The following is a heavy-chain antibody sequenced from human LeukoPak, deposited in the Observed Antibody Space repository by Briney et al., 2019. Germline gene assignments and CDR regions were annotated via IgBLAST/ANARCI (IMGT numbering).Heavy chain of an antibody. V-gene: IGHV1-18*01. D-gene: IGHD3-3*01. CDR3: ARVWNLEWLFDFDY. Sequence: ASVKVSCKASGYTFTSYGISWVRQAPGQGLEWMGWISAYNGNTNYAQKFQGRVTMTRDTSISTAYMELSRLRSDDTAVYYCARVWNLEWLFDFDYWGQGTLVTVSS. CDR2: ISAYNGNT. CDR1: GYTFTSYG. J-gene: IGHJ4*02.